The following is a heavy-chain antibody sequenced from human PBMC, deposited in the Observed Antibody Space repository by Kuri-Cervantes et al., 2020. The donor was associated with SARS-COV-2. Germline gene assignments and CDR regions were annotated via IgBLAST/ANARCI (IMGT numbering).Heavy chain of an antibody. D-gene: IGHD6-13*01. J-gene: IGHJ4*02. Sequence: SETLSLTCTVSRGSISSPGYYWGWIRQAPGKGLEWIGSIFYTGITFYNPSLKSRVTISIDASKNQFSLKLSSVTAADTAVYYCARLLETYSSSWYASQCYFDYWGQGTLVTVSS. CDR1: RGSISSPGYY. CDR3: ARLLETYSSSWYASQCYFDY. CDR2: IFYTGIT. V-gene: IGHV4-39*01.